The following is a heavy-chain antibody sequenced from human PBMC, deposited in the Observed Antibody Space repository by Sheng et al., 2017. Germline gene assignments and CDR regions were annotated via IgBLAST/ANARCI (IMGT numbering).Heavy chain of an antibody. V-gene: IGHV4-34*01. CDR1: GGSFSGYY. D-gene: IGHD3-3*01. CDR3: ARGVLRFLEWFYPNWFDP. CDR2: INHSGST. J-gene: IGHJ5*02. Sequence: QVLLQQWGAGLLKPSETLSLTCAVYGGSFSGYYWSWIRQPPGKGLEWIGEINHSGSTNYNPSLKSRVTISVDTSKNQFSLKLSSVTAADTAVYYCARGVLRFLEWFYPNWFDPWGQGTLVTVSS.